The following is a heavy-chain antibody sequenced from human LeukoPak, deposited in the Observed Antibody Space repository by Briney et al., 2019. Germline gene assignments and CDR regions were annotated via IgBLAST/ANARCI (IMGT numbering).Heavy chain of an antibody. J-gene: IGHJ5*02. Sequence: ASVKVSCKASGYTFTGYYMHWVRQAPGQGLEWMGWINPNSGGTNYAQKFQGRVTMTRDTSISTAYMELSRLRSDDTAVYYCARDGDIVATRDWFDPWGQGTLVTVSS. V-gene: IGHV1-2*02. D-gene: IGHD5-12*01. CDR1: GYTFTGYY. CDR2: INPNSGGT. CDR3: ARDGDIVATRDWFDP.